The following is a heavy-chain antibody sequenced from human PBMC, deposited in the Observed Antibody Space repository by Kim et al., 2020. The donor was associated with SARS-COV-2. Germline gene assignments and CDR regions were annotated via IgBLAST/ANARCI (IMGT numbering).Heavy chain of an antibody. CDR2: IYYSGST. CDR1: GGSISSYY. Sequence: SETLSLTCTVSGGSISSYYWSWIRQPPGKGLEWIGYIYYSGSTNYNPSLKSRVTISVDTSKNQFSLKLSSVTAADTAVYYCARGSFPGYYDSSGYYYLDYWGQGTLVTVSS. J-gene: IGHJ4*02. V-gene: IGHV4-59*01. D-gene: IGHD3-22*01. CDR3: ARGSFPGYYDSSGYYYLDY.